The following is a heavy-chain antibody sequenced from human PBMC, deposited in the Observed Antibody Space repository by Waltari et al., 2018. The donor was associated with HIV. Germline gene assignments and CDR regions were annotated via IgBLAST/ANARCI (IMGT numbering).Heavy chain of an antibody. CDR2: IWYDGDNK. V-gene: IGHV3-33*01. CDR1: GFTSSNLS. CDR3: ARGGYYYDISGYYHY. Sequence: QVQLVESGGGVVQPGRSLRLSCAASGFTSSNLSMHGARQAPGKGLEWVAVIWYDGDNKYYADSVKGRFTISRDNSKNTLYLQMNSLRVEDTAVYYCARGGYYYDISGYYHYWGQGTLVTVSS. J-gene: IGHJ4*02. D-gene: IGHD3-22*01.